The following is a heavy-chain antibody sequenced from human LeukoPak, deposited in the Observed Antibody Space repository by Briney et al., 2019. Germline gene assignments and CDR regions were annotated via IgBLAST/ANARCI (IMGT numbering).Heavy chain of an antibody. D-gene: IGHD6-19*01. J-gene: IGHJ4*02. CDR2: TYYRSTWLN. CDR3: AREPHGSGLLFDY. CDR1: GDSVSSNSAA. V-gene: IGHV6-1*01. Sequence: SQTLSLTSAISGDSVSSNSAAWNWIRQSPSRGLEWLGTTYYRSTWLNDYAGSLKSRISIYPDTSKSQFSLQLNSVTPEDTAVYYCAREPHGSGLLFDYWGRGTLVTVSS.